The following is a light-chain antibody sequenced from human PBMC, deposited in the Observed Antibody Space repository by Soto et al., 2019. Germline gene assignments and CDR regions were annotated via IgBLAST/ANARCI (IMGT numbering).Light chain of an antibody. CDR1: QSVSSSY. Sequence: EIVLTQSPGTLSLSPGERATLSCRASQSVSSSYIAWYQQKPGQAPRLLIYGASSRATGIPDRFSGSGSGTAFTLTISRLEPEDFAVYYCQQYGSSFTFGPGKKVDIK. CDR3: QQYGSSFT. J-gene: IGKJ3*01. CDR2: GAS. V-gene: IGKV3-20*01.